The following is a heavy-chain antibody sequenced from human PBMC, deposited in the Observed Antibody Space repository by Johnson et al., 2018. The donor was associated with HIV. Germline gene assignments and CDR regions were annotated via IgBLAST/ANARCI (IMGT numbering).Heavy chain of an antibody. CDR1: GFTFSDYY. CDR2: ISSSGSTI. J-gene: IGHJ3*02. CDR3: ARASCEYSSTSGYLGPAACDAFDI. D-gene: IGHD2-2*01. V-gene: IGHV3-11*04. Sequence: QVQVVESGGGLVKPGGSLRLSCAASGFTFSDYYMSWIRQAPGKGLERVSYISSSGSTIYYADPVKGRFTISRDNAKNSLYLQMNSLRAEDTAVYYCARASCEYSSTSGYLGPAACDAFDIWGQGTMVTVSS.